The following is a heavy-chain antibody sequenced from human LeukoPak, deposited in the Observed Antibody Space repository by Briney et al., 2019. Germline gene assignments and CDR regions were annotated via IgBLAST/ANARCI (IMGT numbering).Heavy chain of an antibody. V-gene: IGHV3-23*01. CDR2: ISGSGATT. Sequence: GGSLRLSCAASGFTFISYGMTWVRQAPGKGLEWVSGISGSGATTYYADSVMGRFTISRDNSKNTLFLHMNSLRAEDTAVYYCAKRATTAVSKWFDPWGQGTLVTVSS. CDR3: AKRATTAVSKWFDP. D-gene: IGHD4-17*01. CDR1: GFTFISYG. J-gene: IGHJ5*02.